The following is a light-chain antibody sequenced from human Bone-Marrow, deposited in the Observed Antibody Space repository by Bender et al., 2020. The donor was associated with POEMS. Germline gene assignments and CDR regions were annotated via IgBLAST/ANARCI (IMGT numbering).Light chain of an antibody. CDR1: IIDVGEYDL. V-gene: IGLV2-23*02. J-gene: IGLJ1*01. CDR3: TSYAGSNTYV. CDR2: GVT. Sequence: QSALTQPASVSGSPGQSITISCTGSIIDVGEYDLVSWYQHHPGRAPKLLIFGVTERPSGVPDRFSGSKSGKTASLTISGLQSEDEADYYCTSYAGSNTYVFGSGTKVTVL.